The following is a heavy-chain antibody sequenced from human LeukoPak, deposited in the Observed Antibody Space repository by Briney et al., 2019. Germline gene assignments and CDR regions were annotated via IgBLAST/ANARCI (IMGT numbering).Heavy chain of an antibody. J-gene: IGHJ4*02. D-gene: IGHD5-18*01. CDR3: ARDGYSYGLIPTFFDY. CDR1: GFSFSDYS. CDR2: IGGVSSTM. V-gene: IGHV3-48*01. Sequence: GGSLRLSCAASGFSFSDYSMNWVRQAPGKGLEWVSYIGGVSSTMYYADSVKGRFTISRDNSKNTLYLQMNSLRAEDTAVYYCARDGYSYGLIPTFFDYWGQGTLVTVSS.